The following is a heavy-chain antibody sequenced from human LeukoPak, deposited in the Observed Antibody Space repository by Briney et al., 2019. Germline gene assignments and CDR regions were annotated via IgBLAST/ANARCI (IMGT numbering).Heavy chain of an antibody. CDR1: GFTFSNYW. V-gene: IGHV3-74*01. CDR2: VDSDGGDT. J-gene: IGHJ4*02. D-gene: IGHD2-15*01. Sequence: PGGSLRLSCEVSGFTFSNYWMHWVRQAPGKGLVWVSRVDSDGGDTIYADSVKGRFTISRDNAKDTLYLQMNSLRAEDTAVYYCARVVCSGGSCATVDYWGQGTLVTVSS. CDR3: ARVVCSGGSCATVDY.